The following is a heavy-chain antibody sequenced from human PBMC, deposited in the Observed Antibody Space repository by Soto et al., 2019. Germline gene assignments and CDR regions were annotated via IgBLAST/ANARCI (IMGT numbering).Heavy chain of an antibody. CDR2: IIPIFGTA. J-gene: IGHJ4*02. CDR1: GGTFSSYA. CDR3: ARTGTYYYGSGSYHPFDY. V-gene: IGHV1-69*13. D-gene: IGHD3-10*01. Sequence: SVKVSCKASGGTFSSYAISWVRQAPGQGLEWMGGIIPIFGTANYAQKFQGRVTITADESTSTAYMELSSLRSEDTAVYYCARTGTYYYGSGSYHPFDYWGQGTLVTVSS.